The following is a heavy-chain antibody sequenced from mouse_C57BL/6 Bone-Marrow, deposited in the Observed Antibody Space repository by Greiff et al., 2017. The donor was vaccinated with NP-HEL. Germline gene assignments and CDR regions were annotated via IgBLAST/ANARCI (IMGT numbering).Heavy chain of an antibody. CDR3: ARVGNWEWFAY. Sequence: EVMLVESGGGLVKPGGSLKLSCAASGFTFSSYAMSWVRQTPEKRLEWVATISDGGSYTYYPDNVKGRFTISRDNAKTNLYLQMSHLKSEDTAMYYCARVGNWEWFAYWGQGTLVTVSA. CDR2: ISDGGSYT. D-gene: IGHD4-1*01. CDR1: GFTFSSYA. V-gene: IGHV5-4*03. J-gene: IGHJ3*01.